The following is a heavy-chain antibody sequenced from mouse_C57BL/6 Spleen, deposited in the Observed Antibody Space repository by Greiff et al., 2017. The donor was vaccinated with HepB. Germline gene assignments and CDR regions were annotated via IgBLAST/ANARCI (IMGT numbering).Heavy chain of an antibody. CDR1: GYTFTSYW. CDR3: ALITTVVDY. CDR2: IDPSDSYT. J-gene: IGHJ2*01. D-gene: IGHD1-1*01. Sequence: QVHVKQPGAELVMPGASVKLSCKASGYTFTSYWMPWVKQRPGQGLEWIGEIDPSDSYTNYNQKFKGKSTLTVDKSSSTAYMQLSSLTSEDSAVYYCALITTVVDYWGQGTTLTVSS. V-gene: IGHV1-69*01.